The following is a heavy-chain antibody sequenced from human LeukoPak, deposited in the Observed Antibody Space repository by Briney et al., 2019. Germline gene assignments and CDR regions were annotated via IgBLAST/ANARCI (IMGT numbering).Heavy chain of an antibody. CDR1: GFTFSDYY. D-gene: IGHD3-22*01. V-gene: IGHV3-11*01. CDR2: ISHNGDTI. Sequence: GGSLRHSCAASGFTFSDYYMSWFRQAPGKGVEWVSYISHNGDTIYYADSVKGRFTVSRDNAKNSLYLQMSSLRADDTALYYCARSQSFLNYYDRSGYYYWGQGTLVTAAS. CDR3: ARSQSFLNYYDRSGYYY. J-gene: IGHJ4*02.